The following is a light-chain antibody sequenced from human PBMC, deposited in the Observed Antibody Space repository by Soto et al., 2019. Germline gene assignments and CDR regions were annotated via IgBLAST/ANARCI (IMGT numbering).Light chain of an antibody. CDR3: QQYDNLPLLT. CDR1: QDISNY. CDR2: DAS. V-gene: IGKV1-33*01. Sequence: DIQMTQSPSSLSASVGDRVTITCQASQDISNYLNWHQQKPGKAPKLLIYDASNLETGVPSRFSGSGSGTDFTFTISSLQPEDIATYYCQQYDNLPLLTFGGGTKVEIK. J-gene: IGKJ4*01.